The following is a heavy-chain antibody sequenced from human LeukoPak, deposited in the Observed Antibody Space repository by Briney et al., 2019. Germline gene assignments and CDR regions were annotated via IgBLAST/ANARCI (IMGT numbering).Heavy chain of an antibody. V-gene: IGHV4-59*12. CDR2: IYYSGST. J-gene: IGHJ6*02. D-gene: IGHD6-13*01. CDR1: GGSISSYY. Sequence: SETLSLTCTVSGGSISSYYWSWIRQPPGKGLEWIGYIYYSGSTNYNPSLKSRVTISVDTSKNQFSLKLSSVTAADTAVYYCARGNGGSSWSGYYYYGMDVWGQGTTVTVSS. CDR3: ARGNGGSSWSGYYYYGMDV.